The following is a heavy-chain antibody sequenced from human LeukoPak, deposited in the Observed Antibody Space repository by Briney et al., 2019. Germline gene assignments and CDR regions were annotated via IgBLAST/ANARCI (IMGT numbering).Heavy chain of an antibody. CDR1: XFTFSSYG. CDR3: AKDQSNFVVVPVQSNAFDY. D-gene: IGHD2-2*01. V-gene: IGHV3-30*02. Sequence: LXXXASXFTFSSYGMHWVRQAPGKGLEXVAFIRYDGSNKYYADSVKGRFTISRDNSKNTLYLQMNSLRAEDTAVYYCAKDQSNFVVVPVQSNAFDYWGQGTLVTVSS. CDR2: IRYDGSNK. J-gene: IGHJ4*02.